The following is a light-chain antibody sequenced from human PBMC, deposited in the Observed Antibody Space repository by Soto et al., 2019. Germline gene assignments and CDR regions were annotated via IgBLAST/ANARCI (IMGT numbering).Light chain of an antibody. Sequence: IQLTQSPSSLSASVGDGVTITCRASQGISSYLAWYQQKPANAPKLLIYAASTLQSGVPSRFSGSGSRTDFTLPIRSLQSEDFATYYCQQFNSYPLPFGGGTKVDIK. CDR2: AAS. V-gene: IGKV1-9*01. J-gene: IGKJ4*01. CDR1: QGISSY. CDR3: QQFNSYPLP.